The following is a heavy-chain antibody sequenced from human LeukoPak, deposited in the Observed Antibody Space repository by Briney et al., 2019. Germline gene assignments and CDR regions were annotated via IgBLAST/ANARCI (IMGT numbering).Heavy chain of an antibody. V-gene: IGHV4-38-2*01. CDR2: IYHSGST. J-gene: IGHJ4*02. CDR1: GYSISSGYY. CDR3: ARVLAVAGVDY. Sequence: PSETLSLTCVVSGYSISSGYYWGWIRQPPGKGREWIGSIYHSGSTYYNPSLKSRVTISVDTSKNQFSLKLSSVIAADTAVYYCARVLAVAGVDYWGQGTLVTVSS. D-gene: IGHD6-19*01.